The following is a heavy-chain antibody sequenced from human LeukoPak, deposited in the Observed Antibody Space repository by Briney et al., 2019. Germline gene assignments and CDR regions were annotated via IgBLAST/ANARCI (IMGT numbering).Heavy chain of an antibody. V-gene: IGHV4-34*01. CDR3: ATNSRGNYYYYMDV. CDR2: INHSGST. D-gene: IGHD2/OR15-2a*01. Sequence: KPSETLSLTCCVYGGSFSVYYCSWIRQSPGKWLEWIGEINHSGSTDYNPSLKSRVTVSVDTSKNQFSLKLSSVTAADTAVYYCATNSRGNYYYYMDVWAKGTTVAVSS. J-gene: IGHJ6*03. CDR1: GGSFSVYY.